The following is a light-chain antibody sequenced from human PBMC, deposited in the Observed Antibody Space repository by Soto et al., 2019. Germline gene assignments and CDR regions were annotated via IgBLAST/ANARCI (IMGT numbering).Light chain of an antibody. CDR3: QSYDSSLSGYV. Sequence: QSVLTQPPSLSGAPGQSVTISCTGGSSNIGAGYDVHWYQQLPGTAPKLLIYGNSNRPSGVPDRFSGSKSGTSASLAITGLQAEDEADYYCQSYDSSLSGYVFGTGTKVTVL. J-gene: IGLJ1*01. CDR1: SSNIGAGYD. CDR2: GNS. V-gene: IGLV1-40*01.